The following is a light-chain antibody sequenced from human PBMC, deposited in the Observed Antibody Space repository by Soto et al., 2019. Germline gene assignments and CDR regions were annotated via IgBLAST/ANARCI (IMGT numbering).Light chain of an antibody. V-gene: IGLV2-14*01. CDR1: SSDVGGYNY. CDR2: DVS. Sequence: QSLLTQPASVSGSPGQSITISCTGTSSDVGGYNYVSWYQQHPGKVPKLMIYDVSNRPSGVSNRFSGSKSGNTASLTISGLQAEDEADYYCSSYTSSSTVVFGGGTKLTVL. J-gene: IGLJ2*01. CDR3: SSYTSSSTVV.